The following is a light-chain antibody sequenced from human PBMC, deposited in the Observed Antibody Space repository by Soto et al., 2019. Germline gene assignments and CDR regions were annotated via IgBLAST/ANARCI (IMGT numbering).Light chain of an antibody. CDR2: GAS. CDR1: QSVSSSY. J-gene: IGKJ3*01. CDR3: PQYGPSPLT. Sequence: EIVLTRSPGTLSLSPGERATLSCRASQSVSSSYLAWYQQKPGQAPRLLIYGASSRATGIPDRFSGSGSGTAFPLTITSLYPEVFAFYSCPQYGPSPLTSGPVTKLVIK. V-gene: IGKV3-20*01.